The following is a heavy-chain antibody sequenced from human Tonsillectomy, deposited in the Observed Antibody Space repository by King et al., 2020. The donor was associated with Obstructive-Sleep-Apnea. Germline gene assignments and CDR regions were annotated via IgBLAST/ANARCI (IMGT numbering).Heavy chain of an antibody. D-gene: IGHD3-9*01. CDR3: ASTALLTGYLYYFDY. CDR1: GASIRGHY. V-gene: IGHV4-59*11. Sequence: QLQESGPGLGKPSETLSLTCTVSGASIRGHYWSWIRQPPGKGLEWIGYIYYTGSTKYNPSLKSRATISVDTSNSQLSLTLSSVTAADTAVYYCASTALLTGYLYYFDYWGQGTLVTVSS. J-gene: IGHJ4*02. CDR2: IYYTGST.